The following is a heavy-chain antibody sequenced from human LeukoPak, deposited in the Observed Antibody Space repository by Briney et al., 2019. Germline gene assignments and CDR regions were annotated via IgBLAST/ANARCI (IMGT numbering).Heavy chain of an antibody. CDR1: GYTFTSYG. Sequence: ASVKVSCKASGYTFTSYGISWVRQAPGQGLEWMGWISAYNGNTNYAQKLQGRVTMTTDTSTSTAYMELRSLRSDDTAVYYCAGREAYCGGDCFAFDIWGQGTMVTVSS. V-gene: IGHV1-18*01. CDR3: AGREAYCGGDCFAFDI. CDR2: ISAYNGNT. D-gene: IGHD2-21*02. J-gene: IGHJ3*02.